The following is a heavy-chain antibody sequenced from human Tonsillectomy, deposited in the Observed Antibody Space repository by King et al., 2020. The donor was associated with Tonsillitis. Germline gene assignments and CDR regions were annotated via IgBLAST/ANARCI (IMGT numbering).Heavy chain of an antibody. CDR3: ENGALSGRTTGSRYSYYSTDV. V-gene: IGHV3-64D*06. D-gene: IGHD1-1*01. CDR2: ISSDGDNK. CDR1: GFTFSDYA. Sequence: QLVQSGGGLVQPGGSLRLSCSASGFTFSDYAMHWFRQAPGKGLEYVSAISSDGDNKYYADSVKGRYAISRDDSKNTLSLQINSLRAEDTAVYYCENGALSGRTTGSRYSYYSTDVWGKGTTVTVSS. J-gene: IGHJ6*03.